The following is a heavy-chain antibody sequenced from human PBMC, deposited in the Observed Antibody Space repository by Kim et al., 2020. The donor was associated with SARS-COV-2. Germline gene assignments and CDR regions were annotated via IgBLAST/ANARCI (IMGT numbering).Heavy chain of an antibody. V-gene: IGHV4-59*13. CDR1: GGSISSYY. D-gene: IGHD3-9*01. J-gene: IGHJ6*02. Sequence: SETLSLTCTVSGGSISSYYWNWIRQPPGKGLEWIGYVSDTGSTNYNPSLKSRVTISLDTSEKQFSLGLSSVTAADTAVYYCASIHYDILPHRRSYLRDYHSYGMDVWGQGITVTVSS. CDR3: ASIHYDILPHRRSYLRDYHSYGMDV. CDR2: VSDTGST.